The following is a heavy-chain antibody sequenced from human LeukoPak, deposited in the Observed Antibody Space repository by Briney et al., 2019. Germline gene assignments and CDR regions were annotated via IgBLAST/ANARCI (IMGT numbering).Heavy chain of an antibody. CDR2: ISGSGETT. D-gene: IGHD3-22*01. CDR3: AKTHGYFDQ. CDR1: GFTFSSYG. J-gene: IGHJ4*02. V-gene: IGHV3-23*01. Sequence: GGSLRLSCAASGFTFSSYGMTWLRQTPAKGLEWVSAISGSGETTYYSDSVKGRFTISRDNTKNTLFLQMNSLRVEDAAMYYCAKTHGYFDQWGQGTLVAVSS.